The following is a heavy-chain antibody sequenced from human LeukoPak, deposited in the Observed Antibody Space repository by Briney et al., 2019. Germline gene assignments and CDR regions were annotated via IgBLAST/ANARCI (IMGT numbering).Heavy chain of an antibody. V-gene: IGHV4-39*01. J-gene: IGHJ4*02. CDR2: IHYSGDT. CDR3: ARLAPTVNAWGSPDY. D-gene: IGHD3-16*01. CDR1: GGSISSSSYY. Sequence: RTSETLSLTCTVSGGSISSSSYYWGWIRQPPGKGLEWIGSIHYSGDTYYRSSLKSRVTMSVDTSKNQFSLNLRSVTAADTAVYYCARLAPTVNAWGSPDYWGQGTLVTVSS.